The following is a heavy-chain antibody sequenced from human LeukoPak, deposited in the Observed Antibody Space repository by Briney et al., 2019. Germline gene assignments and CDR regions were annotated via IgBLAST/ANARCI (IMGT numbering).Heavy chain of an antibody. D-gene: IGHD3-16*01. CDR1: GFPFSTSA. V-gene: IGHV3-23*01. CDR3: AEAAGGSSDY. Sequence: GGPLRLPCAAPGFPFSTSALNWVRKAPGKGLEWVSTISGSGAGTYYADSVKGRFTLSRDNSKNTLYLQMNSLRAEDTAVYYCAEAAGGSSDYWGQGTLVTVSS. J-gene: IGHJ4*02. CDR2: ISGSGAGT.